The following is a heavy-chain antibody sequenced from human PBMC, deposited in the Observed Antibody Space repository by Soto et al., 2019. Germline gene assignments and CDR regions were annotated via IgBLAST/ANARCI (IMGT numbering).Heavy chain of an antibody. CDR2: ISGSGGST. Sequence: GSLRLSCAASGFTFSSYAMSWVRQAPGKGLEWVSAISGSGGSTYYADSVKGRFTISRDNSKNTLYLQMNSLRAEDTAVYYCAKGQFNYDSSGYYYAEYFQHWGQGTLVTVSS. D-gene: IGHD3-22*01. J-gene: IGHJ1*01. CDR1: GFTFSSYA. V-gene: IGHV3-23*01. CDR3: AKGQFNYDSSGYYYAEYFQH.